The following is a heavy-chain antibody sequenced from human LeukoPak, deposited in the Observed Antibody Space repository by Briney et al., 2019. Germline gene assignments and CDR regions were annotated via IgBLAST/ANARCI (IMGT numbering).Heavy chain of an antibody. J-gene: IGHJ4*02. V-gene: IGHV3-23*01. D-gene: IGHD1/OR15-1a*01. CDR3: ATRGTTATKYLEY. CDR2: ICADVGST. Sequence: GGSLRLSCAASGFTFSTYVMSFVRQAPGKGLEWVSTICADVGSTYYASSVKGRFTISRDNSKDTMHLKMSGLRAEDTAVYYCATRGTTATKYLEYWGQGTLVTVSS. CDR1: GFTFSTYV.